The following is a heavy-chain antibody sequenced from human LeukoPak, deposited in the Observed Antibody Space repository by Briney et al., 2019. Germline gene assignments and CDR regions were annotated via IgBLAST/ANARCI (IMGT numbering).Heavy chain of an antibody. D-gene: IGHD3-16*02. CDR2: ISSSGSTI. Sequence: GGSLRLSCAASGFTFSDYYMSWIRQAPGKGLEWVSYISSSGSTIYYADSVKGRFTISRDNAKNSLYLQMNSLRAEDTAVYYCARDDVWGSYRYTPLDYWGQGTLVTVSS. CDR1: GFTFSDYY. V-gene: IGHV3-11*04. J-gene: IGHJ4*02. CDR3: ARDDVWGSYRYTPLDY.